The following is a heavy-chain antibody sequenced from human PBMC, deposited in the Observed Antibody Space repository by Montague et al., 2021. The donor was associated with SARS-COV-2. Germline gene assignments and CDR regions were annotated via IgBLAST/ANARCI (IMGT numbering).Heavy chain of an antibody. Sequence: SETLSLTCAVYGGSFNGYYWSWIRQPPGKGLEWIGEINHSGSTNYNPSLKSRVTISVDTSKNQFSLKLSSVTAADTAVYYCARLRMTTVEKDAFDIWGKGTMVTVSS. CDR1: GGSFNGYY. J-gene: IGHJ3*02. V-gene: IGHV4-34*01. CDR2: INHSGST. D-gene: IGHD4-23*01. CDR3: ARLRMTTVEKDAFDI.